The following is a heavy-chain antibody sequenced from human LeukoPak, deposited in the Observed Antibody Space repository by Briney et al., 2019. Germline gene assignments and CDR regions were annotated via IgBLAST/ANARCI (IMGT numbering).Heavy chain of an antibody. D-gene: IGHD2-2*01. CDR2: ISTSGSPI. CDR1: GFTFSSYE. CDR3: ARKYCSSTSCLFDY. V-gene: IGHV3-48*03. J-gene: IGHJ4*02. Sequence: GGSLRLSCAASGFTFSSYEMNRVGQAPGKGVEWVSYISTSGSPIYYADSVKGRFTISRDNAKNSLYLQMNSLRAEDTAVYYCARKYCSSTSCLFDYWGQGTLVTVSS.